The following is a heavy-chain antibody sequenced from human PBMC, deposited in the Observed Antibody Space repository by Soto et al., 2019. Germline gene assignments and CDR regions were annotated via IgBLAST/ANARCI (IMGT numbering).Heavy chain of an antibody. CDR1: GASINSGGYY. V-gene: IGHV4-31*03. Sequence: SETLSLTCTVSGASINSGGYYWSWIRQLPGKGLEWIGYIYFSGSTYYNPSLESRVTISLDTSQNQFSLKLSSVIVADTAVYYCAREIFGVIISGGRDAFDIWGQGTMVTVSS. J-gene: IGHJ3*02. CDR3: AREIFGVIISGGRDAFDI. D-gene: IGHD3-3*01. CDR2: IYFSGST.